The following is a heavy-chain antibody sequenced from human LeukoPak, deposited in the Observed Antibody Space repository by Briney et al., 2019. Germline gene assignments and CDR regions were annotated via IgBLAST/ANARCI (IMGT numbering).Heavy chain of an antibody. J-gene: IGHJ1*01. D-gene: IGHD4-23*01. CDR2: IREDGSET. Sequence: GGSLRLSCAASGFSFSSYCMNWVRQAPGKGLEWVAIIREDGSETYYVDSVKGRFTISRDNAKNSMYLQMNSLRVEDTAVYYCARGPGKGPRGYFQHWGQGTLVTVSS. V-gene: IGHV3-7*01. CDR3: ARGPGKGPRGYFQH. CDR1: GFSFSSYC.